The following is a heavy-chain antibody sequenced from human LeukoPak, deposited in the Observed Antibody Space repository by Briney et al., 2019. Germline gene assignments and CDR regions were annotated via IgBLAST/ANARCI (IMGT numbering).Heavy chain of an antibody. V-gene: IGHV3-23*01. D-gene: IGHD5-24*01. CDR3: ARSRDGYNYLDY. Sequence: GGSLRLSCAASGFTFSSYSMNWVRQAPGKGLEWVSAISGSGGSTYYADSVKGRFTISRDNSKNTLYLQMNSLRAEDTAVYYCARSRDGYNYLDYWGQGTLVTVSS. CDR2: ISGSGGST. J-gene: IGHJ4*02. CDR1: GFTFSSYS.